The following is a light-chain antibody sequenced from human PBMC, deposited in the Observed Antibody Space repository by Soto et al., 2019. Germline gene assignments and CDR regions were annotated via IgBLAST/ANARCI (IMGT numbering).Light chain of an antibody. CDR1: SSNIGSNY. CDR3: GTWDSSLSAGV. CDR2: SNN. Sequence: QSVLTQPPSASGTPGQRVTISCSGSSSNIGSNYVYWYQQLPGTAPKLFISSNNERPSGIPDRFSGSKSGTSATLGITGLQTGDEADYYCGTWDSSLSAGVFGGGTKLTVL. V-gene: IGLV1-51*02. J-gene: IGLJ2*01.